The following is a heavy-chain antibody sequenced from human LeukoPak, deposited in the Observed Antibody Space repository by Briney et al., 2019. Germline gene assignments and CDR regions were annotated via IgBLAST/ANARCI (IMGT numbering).Heavy chain of an antibody. V-gene: IGHV3-23*01. CDR3: AKTVYDFWSGYLPGFDY. CDR1: GFTFSSYA. CDR2: ISGSGGST. D-gene: IGHD3-3*01. Sequence: GSLRLSCAASGFTFSSYAMSWVRRAPGKGLEWVSAISGSGGSTYYADSVKGRFTISRDNSKNTLYLQMNSLRAEDTAVYYCAKTVYDFWSGYLPGFDYWGQGTLVTVSS. J-gene: IGHJ4*02.